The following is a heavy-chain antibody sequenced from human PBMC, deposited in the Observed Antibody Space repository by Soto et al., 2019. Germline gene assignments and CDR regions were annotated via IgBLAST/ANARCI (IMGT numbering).Heavy chain of an antibody. CDR3: ARGVEGITGTTLYYFDY. J-gene: IGHJ4*02. CDR1: GGSISSGDYY. Sequence: SETLSLTCTVSGGSISSGDYYWSWIRQPPGKGLEWIGYIYYSGSTYYNPSLKRRVTISVDTSKNQFSLKLSSVTAADTAVYYCARGVEGITGTTLYYFDYWGQGTLVTVSS. V-gene: IGHV4-30-4*01. D-gene: IGHD1-7*01. CDR2: IYYSGST.